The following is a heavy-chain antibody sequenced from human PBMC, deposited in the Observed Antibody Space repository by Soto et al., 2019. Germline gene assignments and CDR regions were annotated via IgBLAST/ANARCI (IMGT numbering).Heavy chain of an antibody. V-gene: IGHV3-33*06. CDR3: AKEGNMGSSSWYYFDY. CDR2: IWYDASNK. J-gene: IGHJ4*02. CDR1: GFTFSSNG. Sequence: QVQLVESGGGVVQPGRSLRLSCAASGFTFSSNGMHWVRQAPGKGLEWVATIWYDASNKYYADSVKGRFIISRDNSKNXLDVQMNNLRAEDTAVYYCAKEGNMGSSSWYYFDYWGQGTLVTVSS. D-gene: IGHD6-13*01.